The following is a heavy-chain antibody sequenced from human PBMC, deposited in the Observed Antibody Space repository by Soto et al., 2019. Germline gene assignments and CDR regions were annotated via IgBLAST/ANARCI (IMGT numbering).Heavy chain of an antibody. Sequence: QVQLQESGPGLVKPSQTLSLTCTVSGVSITSGYYYWAWFRQQPGRALEWIGYISSSGNTWYNPSLESRLTISRDTSKSQFYLNLSSMTAADTAVYYCVRDGGRQQMELRGWYDPWGQGRPVTVSS. CDR3: VRDGGRQQMELRGWYDP. CDR1: GVSITSGYYY. V-gene: IGHV4-31*03. J-gene: IGHJ5*02. CDR2: ISSSGNT. D-gene: IGHD6-13*01.